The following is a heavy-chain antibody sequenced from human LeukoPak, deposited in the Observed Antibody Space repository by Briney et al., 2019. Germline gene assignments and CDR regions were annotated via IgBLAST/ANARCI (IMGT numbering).Heavy chain of an antibody. J-gene: IGHJ5*01. D-gene: IGHD2-21*01. CDR1: GFTFSNYA. CDR3: AKDPETYSSRWFDS. Sequence: PGGSLRLSCAASGFTFSNYAMSWVRQAPGKGLEWVSSLSDSGGSPYYADSVKGRFTISRDNSKNTLYLHMNSLRVEDTAVYYCAKDPETYSSRWFDSWGQGTLVTVSS. CDR2: LSDSGGSP. V-gene: IGHV3-23*01.